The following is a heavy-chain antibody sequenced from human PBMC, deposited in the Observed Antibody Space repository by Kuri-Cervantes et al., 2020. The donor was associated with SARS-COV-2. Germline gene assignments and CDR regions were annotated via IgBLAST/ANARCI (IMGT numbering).Heavy chain of an antibody. Sequence: GGSLRLSCAASGFTFDDYAMHWVRQAPGKGLEWVSGISRNSGSIGYADSVKGRFTISRDNAKNSLYLQMNSLRAEDTALYYCAKESWYEDSRLGYFDLWGRGTLVTVSS. CDR3: AKESWYEDSRLGYFDL. CDR2: ISRNSGSI. V-gene: IGHV3-9*01. J-gene: IGHJ2*01. D-gene: IGHD2-15*01. CDR1: GFTFDDYA.